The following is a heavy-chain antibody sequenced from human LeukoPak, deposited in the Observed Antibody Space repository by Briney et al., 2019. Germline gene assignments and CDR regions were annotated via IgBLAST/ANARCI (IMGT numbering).Heavy chain of an antibody. D-gene: IGHD3-22*01. V-gene: IGHV3-7*01. Sequence: GGSLRLSCAASGFTFSSYWMSWVRQAPGKGLEWVANIKQDGSEKYYVDSVKGRFTISRDNARNSLYLQMNSLRAEDTAVYYCARPYDSSGYYYGYWGQGTLVTVSS. J-gene: IGHJ4*02. CDR3: ARPYDSSGYYYGY. CDR1: GFTFSSYW. CDR2: IKQDGSEK.